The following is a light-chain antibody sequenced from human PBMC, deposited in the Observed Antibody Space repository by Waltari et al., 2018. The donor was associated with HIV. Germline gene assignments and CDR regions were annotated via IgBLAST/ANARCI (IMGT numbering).Light chain of an antibody. Sequence: DIQMTQSHSSLSASVGDRVTITCQASQDISNDLNWYQQKPGKAPKLLIYDASNLETGVPSSFSGSGSGTDFTFTISSLQPEDIATYYCQQYDNLPLTFGGGTKVEIK. V-gene: IGKV1-33*01. CDR3: QQYDNLPLT. CDR1: QDISND. CDR2: DAS. J-gene: IGKJ4*01.